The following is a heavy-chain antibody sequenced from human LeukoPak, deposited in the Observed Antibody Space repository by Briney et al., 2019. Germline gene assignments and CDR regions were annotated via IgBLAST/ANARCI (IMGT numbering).Heavy chain of an antibody. J-gene: IGHJ4*02. V-gene: IGHV4-39*01. CDR1: GASISSSSYY. CDR3: ARLKYGDYGLYYFDY. D-gene: IGHD4-17*01. Sequence: SETLSLTCTVSGASISSSSYYWGWIRQPPGKGLEWIGTIYYSGSTYYNPSLKSRVTISVDTSKNQFSLKLNSVTAADTAVYYCARLKYGDYGLYYFDYWGQGTLVTVSS. CDR2: IYYSGST.